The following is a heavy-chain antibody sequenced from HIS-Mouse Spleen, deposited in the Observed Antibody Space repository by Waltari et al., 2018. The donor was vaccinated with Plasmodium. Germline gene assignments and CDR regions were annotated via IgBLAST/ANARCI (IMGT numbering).Heavy chain of an antibody. Sequence: QLQLQESGPGLVKPSETLSLTCTVSGGSISSSSYYWGWIRQPPGKGLEWIVSIYSSGSTYYNPALTCRVTISVDTATKQFSLKLSSVTAADTAVYYCARDRITGTSYFDYWGQGTLVTVSS. CDR3: ARDRITGTSYFDY. J-gene: IGHJ4*02. CDR2: IYSSGST. CDR1: GGSISSSSYY. D-gene: IGHD1-7*01. V-gene: IGHV4-39*07.